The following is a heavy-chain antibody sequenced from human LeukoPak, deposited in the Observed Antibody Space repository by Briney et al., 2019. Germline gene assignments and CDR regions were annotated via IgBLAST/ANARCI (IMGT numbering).Heavy chain of an antibody. D-gene: IGHD3-16*01. CDR2: IYYSGST. Sequence: SETLSLTCTVSDGSISSYYWSWIRQPPGKGLEWIGYIYYSGSTNYNPSLKSRVTISVDTSKNQFSLKLSSVTAADTAVYYCARGFPGGDDAFDIWGQGTMVTVSS. V-gene: IGHV4-59*12. J-gene: IGHJ3*02. CDR3: ARGFPGGDDAFDI. CDR1: DGSISSYY.